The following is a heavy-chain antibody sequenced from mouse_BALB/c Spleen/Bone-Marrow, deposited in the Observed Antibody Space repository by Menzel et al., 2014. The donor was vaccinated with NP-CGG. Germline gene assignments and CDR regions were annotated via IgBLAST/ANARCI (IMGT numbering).Heavy chain of an antibody. J-gene: IGHJ3*01. CDR2: IYPSTGYT. CDR1: GYTFTSYW. V-gene: IGHV1-7*01. CDR3: ARGDYAY. D-gene: IGHD2-4*01. Sequence: VKLVESGAELAKPGASVKMSCKASGYTFTSYWMHWVKQRPGQGLEWIGYIYPSTGYTEYNQKFKDKVTLTADKSSSTAYMQLSSLTSEDSAVYYCARGDYAYWGQGTLVTVSA.